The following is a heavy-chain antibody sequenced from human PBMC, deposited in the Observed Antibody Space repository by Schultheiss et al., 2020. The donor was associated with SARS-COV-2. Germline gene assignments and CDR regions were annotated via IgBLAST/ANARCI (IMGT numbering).Heavy chain of an antibody. CDR2: IYTSGST. CDR1: GGSIRSYY. V-gene: IGHV4-4*07. Sequence: SETLSLTCTISGGSIRSYYWSWIRQPAGKGLEWIGRIYTSGSTNYNPSLKSRVTMSVDTSKNQFSLKLSSVTAADTAVYYCARGIIAAPYYFDYWGQGTLVTVSS. CDR3: ARGIIAAPYYFDY. J-gene: IGHJ4*02. D-gene: IGHD6-13*01.